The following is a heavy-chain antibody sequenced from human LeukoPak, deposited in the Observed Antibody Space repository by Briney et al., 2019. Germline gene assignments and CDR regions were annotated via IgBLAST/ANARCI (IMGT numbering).Heavy chain of an antibody. CDR2: INHSGST. J-gene: IGHJ3*02. V-gene: IGHV4-30-2*01. D-gene: IGHD3-3*01. CDR3: ARGGGPSGYLFRGSTNAFDI. CDR1: GGSISSGGYY. Sequence: PSQTLSLTCTVSGGSISSGGYYWSWIRRPPGKGLEWIGEINHSGSTNYNPSLKSRVTISVDTSKNQFSLKLSSVTAADTAVYYCARGGGPSGYLFRGSTNAFDIWGQGTMVTVSS.